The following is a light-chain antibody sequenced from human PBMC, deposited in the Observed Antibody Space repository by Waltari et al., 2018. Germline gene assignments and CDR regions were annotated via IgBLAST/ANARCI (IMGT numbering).Light chain of an antibody. Sequence: QSALTQPASVSGSPGQSITVSCTGTSNDVGGYNYVSWYQQHPGKAPKLMIYDVSNRPAGVSNLFSGSKSGNTASLTISGLQTEDEADYYCTSYTSSNTVIFGGGTKLTVL. CDR2: DVS. V-gene: IGLV2-14*03. J-gene: IGLJ2*01. CDR1: SNDVGGYNY. CDR3: TSYTSSNTVI.